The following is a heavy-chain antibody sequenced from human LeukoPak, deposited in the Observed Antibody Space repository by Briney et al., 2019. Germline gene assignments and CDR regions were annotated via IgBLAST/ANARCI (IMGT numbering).Heavy chain of an antibody. V-gene: IGHV3-30*04. Sequence: GGSLRLSCAASGFTFSSYAMHWVRQAPGKGLEWVAVISYDGSNKYYADSEKGRFTISRDNSKNTLYLQMNSLIPEDTAVYYCARQYISGQWYFDYWGQGTLVTVSS. CDR2: ISYDGSNK. CDR1: GFTFSSYA. J-gene: IGHJ4*02. CDR3: ARQYISGQWYFDY. D-gene: IGHD5-18*01.